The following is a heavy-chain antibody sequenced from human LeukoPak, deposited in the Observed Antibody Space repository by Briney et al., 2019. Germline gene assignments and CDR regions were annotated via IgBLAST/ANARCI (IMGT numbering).Heavy chain of an antibody. Sequence: PGGSLRLSCAASGFTFSSYGMHWVRQAPGKGLEWVAVIWYDGSNKYYADSVKGRFTISRDNAKNSLYLQMNSLRAEDTAVYYCARAAGWFDPWGQGTLVTVSS. CDR2: IWYDGSNK. CDR3: ARAAGWFDP. J-gene: IGHJ5*02. V-gene: IGHV3-33*01. CDR1: GFTFSSYG.